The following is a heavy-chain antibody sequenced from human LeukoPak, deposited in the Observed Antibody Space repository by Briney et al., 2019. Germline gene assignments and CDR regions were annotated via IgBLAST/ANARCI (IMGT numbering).Heavy chain of an antibody. Sequence: SETLSLTCSVSGGSITNYYWSWIRQPPGKGLEWIGYIYYSGSTNYNPSLKSRVTISVDTSKNQFSLKLSSVTAADTAVYYCAVQKYYYYGMDVWGQGTTVTVSS. D-gene: IGHD1-1*01. CDR2: IYYSGST. V-gene: IGHV4-59*08. CDR3: AVQKYYYYGMDV. CDR1: GGSITNYY. J-gene: IGHJ6*02.